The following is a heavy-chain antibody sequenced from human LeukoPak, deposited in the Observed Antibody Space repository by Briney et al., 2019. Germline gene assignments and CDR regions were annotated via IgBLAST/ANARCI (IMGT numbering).Heavy chain of an antibody. V-gene: IGHV3-23*01. D-gene: IGHD3-16*01. CDR3: SKYDSRTGNLEH. CDR1: GFTFSSYS. Sequence: GGSLRLSCAASGFTFSSYSMNWVRQAPGKGLEGVSAISGSGGSTYYADSVKGRFAISRDNSKNTLYLQMNSLRAEDTAVYYCSKYDSRTGNLEHWGQGTLVTVSS. CDR2: ISGSGGST. J-gene: IGHJ1*01.